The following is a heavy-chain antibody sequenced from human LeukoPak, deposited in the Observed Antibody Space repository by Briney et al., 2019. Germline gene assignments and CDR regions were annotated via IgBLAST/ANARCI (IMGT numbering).Heavy chain of an antibody. CDR3: ARYGYCSGGSCYDY. J-gene: IGHJ4*02. V-gene: IGHV3-48*03. CDR1: GFTFSSYE. CDR2: ISSSGSTI. Sequence: GGSLRLSCAASGFTFSSYEMNWVRQAPGQGLEWVSYISSSGSTIYYADSVKGRFTISRDNAKNSLYLQMNSLRAEDTAVYYCARYGYCSGGSCYDYWGQGTLVTVSS. D-gene: IGHD2-15*01.